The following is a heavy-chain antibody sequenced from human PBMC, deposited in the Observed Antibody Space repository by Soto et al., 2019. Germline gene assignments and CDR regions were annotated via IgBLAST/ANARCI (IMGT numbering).Heavy chain of an antibody. CDR2: ISAYNGNT. V-gene: IGHV1-18*01. CDR3: ARGVGSGSYYNQYNWFDP. CDR1: GYNFTNYV. J-gene: IGHJ5*02. D-gene: IGHD3-10*01. Sequence: QVQLVQSGAEVKKPGASVKVSFKASGYNFTNYVISWVREAPGQGFEWMGWISAYNGNTKYAQKLQGRVTMTTDTSTSTAYMELRSLRSDDTAVYYCARGVGSGSYYNQYNWFDPWGQGTLVTVSS.